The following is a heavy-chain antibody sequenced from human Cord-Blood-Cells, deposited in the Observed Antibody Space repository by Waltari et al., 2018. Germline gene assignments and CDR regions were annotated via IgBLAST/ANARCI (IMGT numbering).Heavy chain of an antibody. D-gene: IGHD3-10*01. CDR1: GGSFSGYY. J-gene: IGHJ4*02. CDR3: ARGENTGNDY. Sequence: QVQLQQWGAGLLKPSETLSLTCAVYGGSFSGYYWSWIRQPPGKGLEWIGEINHCGSTNYNPSLKSRVTISVDTSKNQFSLKLSSVTAADTAVYYCARGENTGNDYWGQGTLVTVSS. CDR2: INHCGST. V-gene: IGHV4-34*01.